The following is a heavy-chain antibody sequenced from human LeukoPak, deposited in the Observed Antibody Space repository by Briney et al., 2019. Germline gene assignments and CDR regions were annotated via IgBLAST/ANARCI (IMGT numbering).Heavy chain of an antibody. D-gene: IGHD3-10*01. CDR2: INHSGST. CDR3: ARGPTYYYGSGSPYFDY. V-gene: IGHV4-34*01. CDR1: GGSFSGYY. Sequence: KPSETLSLTCAVYGGSFSGYYWSWVSHPPGKGLEWIGEINHSGSTNYNPSLKSRVTTSVDTSKNQFSLKLSSVTAADTAVYYCARGPTYYYGSGSPYFDYWGQGTLVTVSS. J-gene: IGHJ4*02.